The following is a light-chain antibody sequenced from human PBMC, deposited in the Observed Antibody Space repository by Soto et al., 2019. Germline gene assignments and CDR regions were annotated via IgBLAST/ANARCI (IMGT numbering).Light chain of an antibody. Sequence: EIVMTQSPATLSVSPGERATLSCRASQSVNSNLAWYRQKPGQAPRLLISDASTRATGVPARFSGSGSGTEFPLTISSLLSEDSGIYYCQQYNFWPPLTFGGGTKVEIK. CDR1: QSVNSN. CDR3: QQYNFWPPLT. CDR2: DAS. J-gene: IGKJ4*01. V-gene: IGKV3-15*01.